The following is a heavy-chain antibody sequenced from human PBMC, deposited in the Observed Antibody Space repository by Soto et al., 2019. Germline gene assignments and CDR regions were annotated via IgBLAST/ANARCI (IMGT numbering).Heavy chain of an antibody. Sequence: QVQLVESGGGVVQPGRSLRVSGAASGFTFSSYGMHWVRQAPGKGLEWVAVIWYDGSNKYYAVSVKGRFTISRDNSKNTLYLPMNSLRAEDTAVYYCARETSYYFDSWGQGTLVTVSS. CDR1: GFTFSSYG. J-gene: IGHJ4*02. CDR3: ARETSYYFDS. V-gene: IGHV3-33*01. CDR2: IWYDGSNK.